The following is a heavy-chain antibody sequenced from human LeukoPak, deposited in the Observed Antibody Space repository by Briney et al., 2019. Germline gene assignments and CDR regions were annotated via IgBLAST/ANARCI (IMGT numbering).Heavy chain of an antibody. V-gene: IGHV5-51*01. D-gene: IGHD1-26*01. CDR1: GYSFTSYW. J-gene: IGHJ5*02. CDR2: IYPGDSDT. CDR3: ARDGIVGATRTNWFDP. Sequence: GESLKISCKGSGYSFTSYWIGWVRQMPGKGLEWMGIIYPGDSDTRYSPSFQGQVTISADKSISTAYLQWSSLKASDTAMYYCARDGIVGATRTNWFDPWGQGTLVTVSS.